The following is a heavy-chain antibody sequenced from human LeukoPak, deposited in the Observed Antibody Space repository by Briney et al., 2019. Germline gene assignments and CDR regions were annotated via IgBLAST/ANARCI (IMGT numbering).Heavy chain of an antibody. Sequence: PSETLSLTCAVYGGSFSGYYWSWIRQPPGKGLEWIGEINHSGSTNYNPSLRSRVTTSVDTSKNQFSLKLSSVTAADTAVYYCACLTTADAFDIWGQGTMVTVSS. CDR3: ACLTTADAFDI. D-gene: IGHD3-22*01. CDR2: INHSGST. J-gene: IGHJ3*02. CDR1: GGSFSGYY. V-gene: IGHV4-34*01.